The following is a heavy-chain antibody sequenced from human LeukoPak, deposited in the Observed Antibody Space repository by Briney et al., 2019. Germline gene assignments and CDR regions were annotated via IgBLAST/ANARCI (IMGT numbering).Heavy chain of an antibody. CDR2: IIPIFGTA. CDR1: GGTFSSYA. V-gene: IGHV1-69*13. D-gene: IGHD3-9*01. CDR3: ASPVPSYDILTGPLDY. Sequence: SVKVSCKASGGTFSSYAISWVRQAPGQGLEWMGGIIPIFGTANYAQKFQGRVTITADESTSTAYMELSSLRSEDTAVCYCASPVPSYDILTGPLDYWGQGTLVTVSS. J-gene: IGHJ4*02.